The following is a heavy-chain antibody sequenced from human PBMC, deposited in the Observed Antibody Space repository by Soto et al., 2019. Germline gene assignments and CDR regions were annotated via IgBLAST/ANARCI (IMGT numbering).Heavy chain of an antibody. CDR2: ISSSGGSV. CDR3: ARGRSINTNMDY. CDR1: GFTFSTYS. J-gene: IGHJ4*02. D-gene: IGHD2-2*01. V-gene: IGHV3-21*01. Sequence: EVQLVESGGGLVKPGGSLRLSCAASGFTFSTYSMNWVRQAPGKGLEWISSISSSGGSVSYAESVKGRFTISRDNAKNSLYLQMDGLRAKDTAVYYCARGRSINTNMDYWGQGTLVTVSS.